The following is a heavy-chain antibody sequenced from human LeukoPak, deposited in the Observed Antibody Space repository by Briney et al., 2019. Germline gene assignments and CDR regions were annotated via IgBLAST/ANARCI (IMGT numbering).Heavy chain of an antibody. V-gene: IGHV1-2*02. D-gene: IGHD4/OR15-4a*01. CDR2: INPNSGGT. J-gene: IGHJ6*03. CDR1: GYSFTGYY. CDR3: ARDSTMVYYYYYYMDV. Sequence: ASVNVSCKASGYSFTGYYMHWVRQAPGQGLEWMGWINPNSGGTNYAQKFQGRVTMTRDTSISTAYMELSRLRSDDTAVYYCARDSTMVYYYYYYMDVWGKGTTVTVSS.